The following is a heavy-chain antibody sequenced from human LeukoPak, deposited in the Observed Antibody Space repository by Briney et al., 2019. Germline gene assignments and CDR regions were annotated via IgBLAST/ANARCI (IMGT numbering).Heavy chain of an antibody. CDR1: GFTFSSYA. CDR2: ISYDGTDT. Sequence: PGGSLRLSCAASGFTFSSYAMHWVRQAPGKGLEWVAVISYDGTDTYHADSVKGRFTISRDNSKNTVYLQMNSLRAEDTAVYYCANGPLTGTTNYWGQGTLVTVSS. J-gene: IGHJ4*02. V-gene: IGHV3-30*04. CDR3: ANGPLTGTTNY. D-gene: IGHD1-7*01.